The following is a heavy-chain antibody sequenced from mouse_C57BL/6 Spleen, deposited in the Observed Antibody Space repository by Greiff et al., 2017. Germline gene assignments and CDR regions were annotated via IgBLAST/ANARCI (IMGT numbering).Heavy chain of an antibody. CDR3: ARSNYEYFDD. Sequence: VQLQQSGPGLAKPSQTLSLTCSVSGYSITSDYWNWIRKFPGNKLEYIGYISYSGSTYHNPSLNCRISITRDTTKNQYYLQLNSVTTEDTSTYYSARSNYEYFDDWGTGTTLTVSS. D-gene: IGHD1-1*01. J-gene: IGHJ1*03. CDR1: GYSITSDY. CDR2: ISYSGST. V-gene: IGHV3-8*01.